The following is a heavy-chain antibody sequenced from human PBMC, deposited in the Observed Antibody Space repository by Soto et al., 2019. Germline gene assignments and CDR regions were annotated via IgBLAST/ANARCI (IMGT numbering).Heavy chain of an antibody. D-gene: IGHD6-19*01. Sequence: ESGGGLVKPGGSLRLSCAASGFTFSSYSMNWVRQAPGKGLEWVSTITSSSSYIYYADSVKGRFTISRDNAKNSLYLQMNSLRAEDTAVYYCARSQWPPNDYWGQGTLVTVSS. CDR3: ARSQWPPNDY. CDR2: ITSSSSYI. CDR1: GFTFSSYS. J-gene: IGHJ4*02. V-gene: IGHV3-21*01.